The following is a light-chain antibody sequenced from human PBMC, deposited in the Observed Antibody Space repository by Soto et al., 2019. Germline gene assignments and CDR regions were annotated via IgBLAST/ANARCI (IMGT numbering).Light chain of an antibody. V-gene: IGKV1-5*03. J-gene: IGKJ4*01. Sequence: DIQMTQSPSTLSASVGDRVTITCRASQSISSWLARYQQKPGKAPNLLIYKASSLESGVPSRFSGSGSGTEFTLTISSLQPDDFATYYCQQYNSYPTFGGGTKVEIK. CDR3: QQYNSYPT. CDR1: QSISSW. CDR2: KAS.